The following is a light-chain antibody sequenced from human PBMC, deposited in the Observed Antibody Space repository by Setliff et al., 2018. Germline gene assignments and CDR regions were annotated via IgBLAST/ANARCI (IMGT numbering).Light chain of an antibody. V-gene: IGLV2-14*01. CDR3: SSYTSSGTDV. CDR2: DVS. CDR1: SGDVGGYDY. Sequence: QSALAQPASVSGSPGQSITISCTGTSGDVGGYDYVSWYQQHPGKAPKLMIYDVSNRPSGVSNRFSGSKSGNTASLTISGLQAEDEADYYCSSYTSSGTDVFGSGTKVTVL. J-gene: IGLJ1*01.